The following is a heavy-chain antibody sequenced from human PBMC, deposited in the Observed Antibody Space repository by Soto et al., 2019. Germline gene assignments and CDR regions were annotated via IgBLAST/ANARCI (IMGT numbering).Heavy chain of an antibody. D-gene: IGHD6-13*01. CDR1: GFTFRSFT. CDR3: TRDASRDSSARGWFDP. Sequence: PGGSLRLSCAASGFTFRSFTMNWVRQAPGKGLEWVSTICSNSAYIYYTDALRGRFTISRDNAKNSLHLQMNSLRAEDTAVYYCTRDASRDSSARGWFDPWGPGTLVTVSS. J-gene: IGHJ5*02. V-gene: IGHV3-21*01. CDR2: ICSNSAYI.